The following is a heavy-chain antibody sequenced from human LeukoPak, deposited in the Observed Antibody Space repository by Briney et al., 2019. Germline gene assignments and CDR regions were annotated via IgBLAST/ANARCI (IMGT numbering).Heavy chain of an antibody. Sequence: SVKVSCKASGGTVSSYAISWVRQAPGQGLEWTGRIIPIFGTANYAQKSQGRVTITTDESTSTAYMELSSLRSEDTAVYYCARDWNYDSSGYYYDESAEYFQHWGQGTLVTVSS. CDR2: IIPIFGTA. CDR3: ARDWNYDSSGYYYDESAEYFQH. V-gene: IGHV1-69*05. J-gene: IGHJ1*01. D-gene: IGHD3-22*01. CDR1: GGTVSSYA.